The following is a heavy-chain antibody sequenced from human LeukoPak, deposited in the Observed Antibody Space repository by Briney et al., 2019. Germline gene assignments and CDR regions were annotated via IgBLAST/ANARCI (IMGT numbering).Heavy chain of an antibody. CDR1: GFTFSSYA. CDR2: ISYDGSNK. V-gene: IGHV3-30-3*01. CDR3: ARGFGELSCAFDI. Sequence: QPGGSLRLSCAASGFTFSSYAMHWVRQAPGKGLEWVAVISYDGSNKYYADSVKGRFTISRDNSKNTLYLQMNSLRAEDTAVYYCARGFGELSCAFDIWGQGTMVTVSS. D-gene: IGHD3-10*01. J-gene: IGHJ3*02.